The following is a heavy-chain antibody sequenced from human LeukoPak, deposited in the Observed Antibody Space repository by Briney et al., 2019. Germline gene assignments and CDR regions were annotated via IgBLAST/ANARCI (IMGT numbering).Heavy chain of an antibody. CDR1: GFTFSSYW. J-gene: IGHJ4*02. CDR3: ARVRGYSSSGFDY. CDR2: IKQDGSEK. D-gene: IGHD6-13*01. Sequence: GSLRLSCAASGFTFSSYWMSWVRQAPGRGLEWVANIKQDGSEKYYVDSVKGRFTISRDNAKNSLYLQMNSLRAEDTAVYYCARVRGYSSSGFDYWGQGTLVTVSS. V-gene: IGHV3-7*01.